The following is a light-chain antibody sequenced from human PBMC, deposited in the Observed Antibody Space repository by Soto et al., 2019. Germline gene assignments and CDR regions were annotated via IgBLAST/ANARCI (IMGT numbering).Light chain of an antibody. J-gene: IGKJ1*01. V-gene: IGKV3-20*01. CDR3: QQYGSSPRK. Sequence: EIVLTQSPGTLSLSPGERATLSCRASQSISSSYLAWYQQRPGQAPRLLIYGASSRATGITDRFSGSGSGTDFTLTISRLEPEDSAVYFCQQYGSSPRKFGQGTKVEVK. CDR2: GAS. CDR1: QSISSSY.